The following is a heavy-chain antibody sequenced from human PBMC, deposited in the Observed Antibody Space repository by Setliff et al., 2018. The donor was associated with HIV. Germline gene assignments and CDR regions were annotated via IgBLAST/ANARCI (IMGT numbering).Heavy chain of an antibody. CDR1: GYSISSGYY. CDR2: VFSTGTT. D-gene: IGHD2-2*01. J-gene: IGHJ4*02. Sequence: SETLSLTCAVSGYSISSGYYWGWIRQPAGGALEWIGRVFSTGTTNYNPSLKSRVTISLDTSKNQFSLNLSSVTAADTAVYFCARRVVHTSPSDPPGLYFDFWGQGTLVTVSS. CDR3: ARRVVHTSPSDPPGLYFDF. V-gene: IGHV4-38-2*01.